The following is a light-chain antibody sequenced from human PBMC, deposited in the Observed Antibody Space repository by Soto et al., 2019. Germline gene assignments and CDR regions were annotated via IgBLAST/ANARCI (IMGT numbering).Light chain of an antibody. J-gene: IGKJ1*01. CDR2: GAS. Sequence: PGTLSLSLGERATLSCRTSQSTSSTDLAWYQQKPGQAPRLLIFGASNRATGIPDRFSGIGSGTDFTLTISRLEPEDFAVYYCQHYDTFPAWTFGQGTKVEIK. CDR1: QSTSSTD. CDR3: QHYDTFPAWT. V-gene: IGKV3-20*01.